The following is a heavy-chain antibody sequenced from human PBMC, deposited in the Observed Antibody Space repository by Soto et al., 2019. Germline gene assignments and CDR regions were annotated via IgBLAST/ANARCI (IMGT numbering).Heavy chain of an antibody. D-gene: IGHD5-18*01. CDR2: SNPSGGNT. CDR3: APHTLDTGMPSGY. CDR1: GYTFSSYD. Sequence: ASVKVSFKASGYTFSSYDINWVRQATGQGLEWMGMSNPSGGNTNYAQKLQGRVTLTTDTSTSTAYMELRSLRSDDTAVYYCAPHTLDTGMPSGYWGQGTLVTVSS. J-gene: IGHJ4*02. V-gene: IGHV1-18*01.